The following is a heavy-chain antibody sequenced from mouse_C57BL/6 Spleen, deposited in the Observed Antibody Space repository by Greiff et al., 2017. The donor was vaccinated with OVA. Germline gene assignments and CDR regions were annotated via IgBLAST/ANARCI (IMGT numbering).Heavy chain of an antibody. Sequence: VQLQQSGAELVRPGASVTLSCKASGYTFTDYEMHWVKQTPVHGLEWIGAIDPETGGTAYNQKFKGKAILTADKSSSTAYMELRSLTTADSAVYYCTRREYGFAYWGQGTLVTVSA. CDR3: TRREYGFAY. CDR2: IDPETGGT. J-gene: IGHJ3*01. CDR1: GYTFTDYE. V-gene: IGHV1-15*01. D-gene: IGHD2-10*02.